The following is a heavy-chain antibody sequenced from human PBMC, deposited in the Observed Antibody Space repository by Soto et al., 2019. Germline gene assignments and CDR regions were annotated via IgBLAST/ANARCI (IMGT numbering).Heavy chain of an antibody. V-gene: IGHV4-38-2*02. J-gene: IGHJ5*02. Sequence: PSETLSLTCAVSGYSISSGYYWGWIRQPPGKGLEWIGSIYHSGSTYYNPSLKSRVTISVDTSKNQFSLKLSSVTAADTAVYYCARDYSDSSGYRRFDPWGQGTLVTVSS. D-gene: IGHD3-22*01. CDR3: ARDYSDSSGYRRFDP. CDR1: GYSISSGYY. CDR2: IYHSGST.